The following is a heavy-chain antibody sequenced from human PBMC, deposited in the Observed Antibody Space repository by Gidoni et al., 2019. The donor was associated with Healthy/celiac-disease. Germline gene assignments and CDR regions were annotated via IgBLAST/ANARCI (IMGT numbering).Heavy chain of an antibody. J-gene: IGHJ6*02. D-gene: IGHD2-2*01. CDR1: GFTFSSYA. V-gene: IGHV3-23*01. CDR3: AKAGCSSTSCYYYYYGMDV. CDR2: ISGSGGST. Sequence: EVQLLESGGGLVQPGGSLRLSCAASGFTFSSYAMSWVRQAPGKGLAWGSAISGSGGSTYYADSVKGRFTISRDNSKNTLYLQMNSLRAEDTAVYYCAKAGCSSTSCYYYYYGMDVWGQGTTVTVSS.